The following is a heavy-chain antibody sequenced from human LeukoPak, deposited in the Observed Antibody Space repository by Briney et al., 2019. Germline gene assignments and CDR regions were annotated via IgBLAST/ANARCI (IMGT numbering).Heavy chain of an antibody. V-gene: IGHV3-30-3*01. D-gene: IGHD4-23*01. CDR1: GFTFSSYA. CDR3: ARDPSYGGNSALGFDY. J-gene: IGHJ4*02. CDR2: ISYDGSNK. Sequence: GGSLRLSCAASGFTFSSYAMHWVRRAPGKGLEWVAVISYDGSNKYYADSVKGRFTIPRGNSKNTLYLQMNSLRAEDTAVYYCARDPSYGGNSALGFDYWGQGTLVTVSS.